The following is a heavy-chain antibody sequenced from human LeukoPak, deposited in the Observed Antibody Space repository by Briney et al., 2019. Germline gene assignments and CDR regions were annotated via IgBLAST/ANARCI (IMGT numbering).Heavy chain of an antibody. V-gene: IGHV3-23*01. CDR2: ISSSGGGT. J-gene: IGHJ4*02. CDR3: AKRGVVIRVILVGFHKEAYYFDS. Sequence: GGSLRLSCAVSGLTLSNYGMSWVRQAPGKGLEWVAGISSSGGGTNYADSVKGRFTISRDNPKNTLFLQMNNLRAEDTAVYFCAKRGVVIRVILVGFHKEAYYFDSWGQGALVTVSS. D-gene: IGHD3-22*01. CDR1: GLTLSNYG.